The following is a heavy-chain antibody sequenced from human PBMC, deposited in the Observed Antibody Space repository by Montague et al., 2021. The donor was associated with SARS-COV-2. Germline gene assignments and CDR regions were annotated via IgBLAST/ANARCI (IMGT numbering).Heavy chain of an antibody. CDR2: ISYDVSNK. D-gene: IGHD1-26*01. V-gene: IGHV3-30-3*01. CDR3: ARGPQWELRLGLD. CDR1: GFTFSSYA. J-gene: IGHJ4*02. Sequence: SLRLSCAASGFTFSSYAMHWVRQAPGKGLEWVAVISYDVSNKYYSDSXXGRFTISRDNSKNTLYLQMNSLRAEDTAVYYCARGPQWELRLGLDWGQGTLVTVSS.